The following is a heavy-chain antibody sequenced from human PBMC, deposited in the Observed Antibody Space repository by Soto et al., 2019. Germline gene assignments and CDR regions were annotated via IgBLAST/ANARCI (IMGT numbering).Heavy chain of an antibody. Sequence: SETLSLTCSVSGGSVRSGNHFWNWIRQPPGRGLEWLGYMYYTGVTNYNPSLKSRVSMSVDTSKNEFSLELTSLTAADTAVYYCARGGEPLGYYGLDVWGQGTTVTVS. CDR3: ARGGEPLGYYGLDV. J-gene: IGHJ6*02. CDR1: GGSVRSGNHF. V-gene: IGHV4-61*01. CDR2: MYYTGVT.